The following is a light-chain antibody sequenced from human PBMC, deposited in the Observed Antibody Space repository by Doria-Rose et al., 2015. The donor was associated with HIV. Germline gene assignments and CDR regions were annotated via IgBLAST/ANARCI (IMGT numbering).Light chain of an antibody. CDR1: PSFSSTY. CDR3: HQYGASWT. J-gene: IGKJ1*01. CDR2: DGS. V-gene: IGKV3-20*01. Sequence: TQSPGTLSLSPGERATLSCTASPSFSSTYLAWYQQKPGQAPSLLIHDGSTRATGIPDRFSASGSGTDFTLTINRLEPEDFALYYCHQYGASWTFGQGTKVEI.